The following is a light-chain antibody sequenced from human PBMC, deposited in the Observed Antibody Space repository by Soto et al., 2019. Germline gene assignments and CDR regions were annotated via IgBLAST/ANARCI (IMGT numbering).Light chain of an antibody. V-gene: IGLV2-14*01. CDR1: SSDVGGYNF. J-gene: IGLJ2*01. Sequence: QSALTQPASVSGSPGQSITISCTGTSSDVGGYNFVSWYQQYPGKAPKLIIHDVTRRPSGVSNRFSASKSGNTASLTISGLQADDEADYYCSSFTSGSAPVLFGAGTKLTVL. CDR3: SSFTSGSAPVL. CDR2: DVT.